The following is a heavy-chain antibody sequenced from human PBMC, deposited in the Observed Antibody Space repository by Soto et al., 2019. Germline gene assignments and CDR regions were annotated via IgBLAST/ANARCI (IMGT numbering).Heavy chain of an antibody. CDR1: GGTFSSYA. CDR2: IIPIFGTA. Sequence: QVQLVQSGAEVKKPGSSVKVSCKASGGTFSSYAISWVRQAPGQGLEWMGGIIPIFGTANYAQKFQGRVTITADESTSPAYMELSSLRSEDTAVYYCARTDCGGDCYHWYFDLWGRGTLVTVSS. J-gene: IGHJ2*01. V-gene: IGHV1-69*01. CDR3: ARTDCGGDCYHWYFDL. D-gene: IGHD2-21*02.